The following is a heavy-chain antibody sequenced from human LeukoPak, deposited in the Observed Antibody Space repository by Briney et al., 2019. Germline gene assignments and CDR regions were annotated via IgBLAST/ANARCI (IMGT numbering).Heavy chain of an antibody. V-gene: IGHV3-43*02. Sequence: GGSLRLSCAASGFTFDDYAMHWVRQAPGKSLEWVSLISGDGGSIYYADSVKGRFTISRDNSNNSLYLQMNSLRTEDTALYYCAKDAELNYFDYWGQGTLVTVSS. D-gene: IGHD3-10*01. CDR2: ISGDGGSI. J-gene: IGHJ4*02. CDR1: GFTFDDYA. CDR3: AKDAELNYFDY.